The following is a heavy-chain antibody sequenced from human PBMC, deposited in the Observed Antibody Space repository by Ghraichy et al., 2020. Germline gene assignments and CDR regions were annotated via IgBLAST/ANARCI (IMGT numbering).Heavy chain of an antibody. CDR3: ARDLVEYFGMDV. V-gene: IGHV3-74*01. D-gene: IGHD2-21*01. CDR1: GFTFSTYW. CDR2: INSDGSRT. Sequence: GGSLRLSCAASGFTFSTYWIHWVRQAPGKGLVWVSRINSDGSRTSFADSVKGRLTISRDTAKNTVCLQMNSLRGEDTAVYYCARDLVEYFGMDVWGQGTTVTVSS. J-gene: IGHJ6*02.